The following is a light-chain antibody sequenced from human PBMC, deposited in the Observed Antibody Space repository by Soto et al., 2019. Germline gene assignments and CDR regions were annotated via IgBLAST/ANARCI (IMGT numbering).Light chain of an antibody. V-gene: IGLV1-40*01. CDR2: RDT. Sequence: QPVLTQPPSVSGAPGQRVTISCSGSSSNIGAGYAVHWYQRLPNTAPKLLIYRDTNRSSGVPDRFSGSRSDTSASLAITGLQPDDEADCFCQAFDYSLSAVVFGGVTKLTVL. J-gene: IGLJ2*01. CDR3: QAFDYSLSAVV. CDR1: SSNIGAGYA.